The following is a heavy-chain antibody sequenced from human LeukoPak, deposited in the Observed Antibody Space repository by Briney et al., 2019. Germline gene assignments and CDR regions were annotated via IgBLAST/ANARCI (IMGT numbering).Heavy chain of an antibody. D-gene: IGHD3-10*01. CDR2: ISGSGGST. CDR3: ASLVSHSGSSSRDDY. Sequence: GGSLRLSCAASGFTFSSYAMSWVRQAPGKGLEWVSAISGSGGSTYYADSVKGRFTISRDNSKNTLYLQMNSLRAEDTALYYCASLVSHSGSSSRDDYWGQGTLVTVSS. V-gene: IGHV3-23*01. J-gene: IGHJ4*02. CDR1: GFTFSSYA.